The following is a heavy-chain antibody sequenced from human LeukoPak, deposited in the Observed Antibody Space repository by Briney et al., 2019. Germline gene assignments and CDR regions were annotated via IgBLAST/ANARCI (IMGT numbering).Heavy chain of an antibody. V-gene: IGHV5-10-1*01. CDR1: GYSFTSYW. CDR2: IDPSDSYT. J-gene: IGHJ3*02. D-gene: IGHD1-26*01. CDR3: ATYRVANDAFDI. Sequence: GESLKISCKGSGYSFTSYWISWVRQMSRKGLEWMGRIDPSDSYTDYSPSLQGHVTISVDKSISTAHLQWSSLKATDTAMYYCATYRVANDAFDIWGQGTMVTVSS.